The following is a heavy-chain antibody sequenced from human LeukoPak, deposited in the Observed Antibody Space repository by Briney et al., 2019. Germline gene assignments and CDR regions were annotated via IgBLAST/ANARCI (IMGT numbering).Heavy chain of an antibody. CDR2: ISWNSGSI. D-gene: IGHD4-17*01. CDR3: AKEVYGDDASDI. V-gene: IGHV3-9*01. J-gene: IGHJ3*02. CDR1: GFTFDDYA. Sequence: GGSLRLSCAASGFTFDDYAMHWVRQAPGKGLEWVSGISWNSGSIGYADSVKGRFTISRDNAKNSLYLQMNSLRAEDTALYYCAKEVYGDDASDIWGQGTMVTVSS.